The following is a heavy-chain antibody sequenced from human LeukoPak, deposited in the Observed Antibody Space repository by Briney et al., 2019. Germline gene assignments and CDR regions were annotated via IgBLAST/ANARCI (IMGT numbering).Heavy chain of an antibody. CDR2: ISYDGSNK. CDR1: GFTFSSYA. CDR3: ARDRYDSSGYPPYYFDY. D-gene: IGHD3-22*01. J-gene: IGHJ4*02. Sequence: GGSLRLSCAASGFTFSSYAMHWVRQAPGKGLEWVAVISYDGSNKYYADSVKGRFTISRDNSKNTLYLQMNSLRAEDTAVYYCARDRYDSSGYPPYYFDYWGQGTLVTVSS. V-gene: IGHV3-30*01.